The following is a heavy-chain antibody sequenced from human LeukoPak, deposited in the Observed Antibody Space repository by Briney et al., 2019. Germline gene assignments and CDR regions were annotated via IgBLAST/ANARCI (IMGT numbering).Heavy chain of an antibody. CDR2: IYYSGST. V-gene: IGHV4-39*01. Sequence: SETLSLTCTVSGGSISSSSYYWGWIRQPPGKGLEWIGSIYYSGSTYYNPSLKSRVTISVDTSKNQFSLKLSSVTAADTAVYYCARQPPDYDSSGYWVYYFDYWGQEILVTVSS. CDR3: ARQPPDYDSSGYWVYYFDY. J-gene: IGHJ4*02. D-gene: IGHD3-22*01. CDR1: GGSISSSSYY.